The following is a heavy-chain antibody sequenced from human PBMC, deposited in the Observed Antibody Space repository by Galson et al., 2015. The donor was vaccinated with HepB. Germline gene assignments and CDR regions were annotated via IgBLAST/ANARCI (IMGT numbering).Heavy chain of an antibody. V-gene: IGHV4-39*01. CDR2: IYYSGST. CDR1: SDSISNRSSY. J-gene: IGHJ4*02. CDR3: ARQYSTRTSFLKD. D-gene: IGHD2/OR15-2a*01. Sequence: ETLSLTCTVSSDSISNRSSYWGWIRQPPGRGLEWLGSIYYSGSTKYNPSLKSRVTISVDTSKNQFSLKLSSVTAADTAVYYRARQYSTRTSFLKDWGQGTLVTVSS.